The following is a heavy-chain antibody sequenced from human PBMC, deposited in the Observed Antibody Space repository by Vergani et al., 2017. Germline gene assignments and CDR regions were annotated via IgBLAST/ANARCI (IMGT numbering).Heavy chain of an antibody. CDR1: GFTFTDYG. CDR2: IWSNGVNK. CDR3: VRDRAPFDAFDV. J-gene: IGHJ3*01. V-gene: IGHV3-33*01. Sequence: QAQLVESGGGVVQPGSSLRLSCAASGFTFTDYGMHWVRQAPGKGLEWVAVIWSNGVNKYYADSVRGRFTFSRDNSRYTLDLQMDSLRAEDTAVYHCVRDRAPFDAFDVWGQGTMVAVYS.